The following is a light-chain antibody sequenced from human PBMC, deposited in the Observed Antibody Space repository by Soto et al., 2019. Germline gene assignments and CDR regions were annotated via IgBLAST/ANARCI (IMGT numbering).Light chain of an antibody. CDR3: QQYNSYSEWT. V-gene: IGKV1-9*01. CDR2: AAS. Sequence: DIQLTQSPSFLSPSIGESVTITCRASQVISTSLAWYQVKPGKAPKLLIYAASTLESGVPSRFSGSGSGTEFTLTISSLQPDDFATYYCQQYNSYSEWTFGQGTKVDNK. CDR1: QVISTS. J-gene: IGKJ1*01.